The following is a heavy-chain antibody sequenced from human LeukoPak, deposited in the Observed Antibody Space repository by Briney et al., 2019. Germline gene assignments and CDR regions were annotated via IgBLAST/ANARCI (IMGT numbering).Heavy chain of an antibody. V-gene: IGHV3-30*18. CDR1: GFTFSSYG. CDR3: AKEDLEMATISSVYFDY. CDR2: ISYDGSNK. Sequence: GGSLRLSCAASGFTFSSYGMHWVRQAPGKGLEWVAVISYDGSNKYYADSVKGRFTNSRDNPKNTLYLQMNSLRAEDTAVYYCAKEDLEMATISSVYFDYWGQGTLVTVSS. D-gene: IGHD5-24*01. J-gene: IGHJ4*02.